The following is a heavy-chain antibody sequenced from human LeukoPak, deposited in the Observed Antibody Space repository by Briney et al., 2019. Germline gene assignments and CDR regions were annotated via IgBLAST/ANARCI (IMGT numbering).Heavy chain of an antibody. D-gene: IGHD6-19*01. CDR3: ARILDSAWGELGY. CDR2: INPDGSVK. V-gene: IGHV3-7*01. J-gene: IGHJ4*02. Sequence: QTGGSLRLSCAASGFTFSSSWMSWVRQAPGKGLQWVANINPDGSVKLYVDSVKGRFTISRDNSKNTLYLQMNSLRAEDTAVYYCARILDSAWGELGYWGQGTLVTVSS. CDR1: GFTFSSSW.